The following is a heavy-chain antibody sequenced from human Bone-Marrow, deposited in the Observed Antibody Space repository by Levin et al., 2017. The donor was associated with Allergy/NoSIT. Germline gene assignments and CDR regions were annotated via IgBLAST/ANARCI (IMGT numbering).Heavy chain of an antibody. CDR2: IGDNIGET. V-gene: IGHV3-23*01. D-gene: IGHD6-19*01. Sequence: GESLKISCAVSRFTFSNYAMSWVRQAPGKGLEWVSAIGDNIGETYYTGSVKGRFTISRDNSQNTLYLQMNSLRAEDTAVYYCVKDWMETSDWSTHPSLDFWGQGTLVTVSS. J-gene: IGHJ4*02. CDR1: RFTFSNYA. CDR3: VKDWMETSDWSTHPSLDF.